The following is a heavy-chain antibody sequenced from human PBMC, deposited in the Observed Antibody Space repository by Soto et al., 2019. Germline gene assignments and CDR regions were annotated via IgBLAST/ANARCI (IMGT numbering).Heavy chain of an antibody. J-gene: IGHJ5*02. CDR3: ARERGTMVRGVIMTLNWFDP. V-gene: IGHV5-51*01. CDR1: GTSFSGYW. D-gene: IGHD3-10*01. CDR2: IYPSDSDT. Sequence: GESLKISCKGSGTSFSGYWIAWVRQMPGKGLEWMGIIYPSDSDTRYSPSFQGQVTISADRSISAAYLQWSRLRSDDTAVYYCARERGTMVRGVIMTLNWFDPWGQGTLVTV.